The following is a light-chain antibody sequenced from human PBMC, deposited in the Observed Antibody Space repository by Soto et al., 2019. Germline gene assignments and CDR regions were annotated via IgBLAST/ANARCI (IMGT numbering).Light chain of an antibody. J-gene: IGKJ4*01. V-gene: IGKV1-39*01. Sequence: DIQMTQSPSSLSASVGDRVTITCRASQSISSSLNWYQLKPGQAPQLLLYAASTLQSGVPSRVSGSESGTDFTLTISSLQLEDFATYYCHHTYNAPFTFGGGTTVEIK. CDR1: QSISSS. CDR3: HHTYNAPFT. CDR2: AAS.